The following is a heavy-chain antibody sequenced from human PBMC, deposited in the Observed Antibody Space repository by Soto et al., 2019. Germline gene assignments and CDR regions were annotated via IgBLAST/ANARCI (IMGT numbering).Heavy chain of an antibody. CDR2: INSDGSST. J-gene: IGHJ4*02. Sequence: EVQLVESGGGLVQPGGSLRLSCAASGFIFSGYWMQWVRRAPGKGLVWVSRINSDGSSTTYADSVKGRFTISRDNAKNTMYLQMNSLRAEDTAVYYCARLLGGTGSFIDYWGQGTLVTVSS. CDR1: GFIFSGYW. D-gene: IGHD3-10*01. CDR3: ARLLGGTGSFIDY. V-gene: IGHV3-74*03.